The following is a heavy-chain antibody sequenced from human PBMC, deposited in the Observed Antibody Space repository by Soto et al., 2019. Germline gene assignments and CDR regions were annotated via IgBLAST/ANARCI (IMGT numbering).Heavy chain of an antibody. J-gene: IGHJ5*02. Sequence: PSETLSLTCTVSGGSISSYYWCWIRQPPGKGQEWIGYIYYSGSTNYNPSRKSRVTISLGTSKNQFSLKLSSVTAADTAVYYCARLRFLEWLFKTENWFDPWGQGTLVTVSS. CDR2: IYYSGST. D-gene: IGHD3-3*01. V-gene: IGHV4-59*01. CDR1: GGSISSYY. CDR3: ARLRFLEWLFKTENWFDP.